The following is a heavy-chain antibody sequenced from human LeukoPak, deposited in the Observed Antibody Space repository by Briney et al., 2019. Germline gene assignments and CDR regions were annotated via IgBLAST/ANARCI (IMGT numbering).Heavy chain of an antibody. CDR2: ITDSGKTK. D-gene: IGHD6-19*01. V-gene: IGHV3-48*03. Sequence: PGGSLRLSCAASGFTFSSYEMNWVRQAPGKGLEWISYITDSGKTKSYADSVKGRFTISRDNAKNPLFLQMNSLRVEDTAVYYCARDTSGWSLGYWGQGTLITVSS. CDR3: ARDTSGWSLGY. J-gene: IGHJ4*02. CDR1: GFTFSSYE.